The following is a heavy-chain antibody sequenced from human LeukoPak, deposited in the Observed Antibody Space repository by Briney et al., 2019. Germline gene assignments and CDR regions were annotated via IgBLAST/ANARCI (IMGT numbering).Heavy chain of an antibody. CDR1: GGSISSYY. V-gene: IGHV4-59*01. J-gene: IGHJ4*02. D-gene: IGHD5-18*01. Sequence: PSETLSLTCSVSGGSISSYYWSWIRQPPGRGLEWIGYIYYSGRTSYNPSLKSRVTISVDTSKNQFSLRLSSVTAADTAVYYCARGQKYRSGYTDTELGSGYFDYWGQGPLVTVSS. CDR2: IYYSGRT. CDR3: ARGQKYRSGYTDTELGSGYFDY.